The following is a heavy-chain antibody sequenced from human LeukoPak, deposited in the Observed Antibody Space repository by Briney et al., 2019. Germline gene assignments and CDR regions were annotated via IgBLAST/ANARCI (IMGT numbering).Heavy chain of an antibody. CDR1: GFTFSNYA. V-gene: IGHV3-23*01. Sequence: GGSLRLYCAASGFTFSNYAMSWVRQAPGKGLEWVSTISGSGGSTNYADSVKGRFTISRDNSKNTLYLQMNSLRAEDTALYYCAKDPHYYDSSGYYSPYFDYWGQGTLVTVSS. J-gene: IGHJ4*02. CDR2: ISGSGGST. D-gene: IGHD3-22*01. CDR3: AKDPHYYDSSGYYSPYFDY.